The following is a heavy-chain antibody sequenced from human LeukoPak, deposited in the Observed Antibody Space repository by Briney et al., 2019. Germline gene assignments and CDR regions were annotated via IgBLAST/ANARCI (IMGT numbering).Heavy chain of an antibody. CDR2: IYYSGST. J-gene: IGHJ4*02. CDR1: GGSISSSSYY. CDR3: ASGYCTNGVCPYYFDY. D-gene: IGHD2-8*01. Sequence: SETLSLTCTVSGGSISSSSYYWGWIRQPPGKGLEWIGSIYYSGSTYYNPSLKSRVTISVDTSKNQFSLKLSSVTAADTAVYYCASGYCTNGVCPYYFDYWGQGTLVTVSS. V-gene: IGHV4-39*01.